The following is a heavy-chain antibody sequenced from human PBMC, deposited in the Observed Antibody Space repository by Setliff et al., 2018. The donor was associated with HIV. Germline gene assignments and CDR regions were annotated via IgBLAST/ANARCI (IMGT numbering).Heavy chain of an antibody. CDR1: GYSFSSYG. J-gene: IGHJ3*02. CDR2: MSTDNGNT. Sequence: GASVKVSCKASGYSFSSYGIGWVRLAPGQGLEWMGWMSTDNGNTNYAQKVQGRVTMTTDTGTRTAYMELRSLRSDDTAMYYCARMRGGHNIREGAFDIWGQGTTVTVSS. V-gene: IGHV1-18*01. CDR3: ARMRGGHNIREGAFDI. D-gene: IGHD5-12*01.